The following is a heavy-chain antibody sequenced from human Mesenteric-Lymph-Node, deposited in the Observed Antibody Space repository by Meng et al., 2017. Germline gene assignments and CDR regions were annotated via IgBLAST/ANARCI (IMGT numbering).Heavy chain of an antibody. D-gene: IGHD2/OR15-2a*01. J-gene: IGHJ4*02. Sequence: GGSLRLSCAASGFTFSDYWMHWVRQAPGKGLVWVSRVNGDGGTTSYADSVKGRFTVSSDNAKNTVFLQINSLRAEDTAVYYCASASMPWFWGQGTLVTVSS. V-gene: IGHV3-74*01. CDR2: VNGDGGTT. CDR1: GFTFSDYW. CDR3: ASASMPWF.